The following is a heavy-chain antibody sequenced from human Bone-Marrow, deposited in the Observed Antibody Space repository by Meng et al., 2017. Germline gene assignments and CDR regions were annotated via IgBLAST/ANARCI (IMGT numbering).Heavy chain of an antibody. D-gene: IGHD6-13*01. Sequence: SETLSLTCTVSGGSISSYYWSWIRQPPGKGLEWSGYIYYSGRSTYNPSLKSRVTRSVDTSQNQFSLKLGSVTAADPGADYCARYRRPYSSSWYIDWWFDPWGQGTLVTVSS. CDR3: ARYRRPYSSSWYIDWWFDP. CDR2: IYYSGRS. J-gene: IGHJ5*02. V-gene: IGHV4-59*01. CDR1: GGSISSYY.